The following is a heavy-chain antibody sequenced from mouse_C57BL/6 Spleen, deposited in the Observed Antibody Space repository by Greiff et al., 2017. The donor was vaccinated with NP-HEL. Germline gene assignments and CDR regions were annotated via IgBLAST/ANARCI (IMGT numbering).Heavy chain of an antibody. CDR3: ANHDYDY. V-gene: IGHV5-17*01. Sequence: EVQGVESGGGLVKPGGSLKLSCAVSGFTFSDYGMHWVRQAPEKGLEWVAYICSGSSTSYYADTVKGRFTISRDNAKNTMFLQMTRLRTEDTAMYYCANHDYDYWGQGTTLTVSS. J-gene: IGHJ2*01. CDR2: ICSGSSTS. CDR1: GFTFSDYG. D-gene: IGHD2-4*01.